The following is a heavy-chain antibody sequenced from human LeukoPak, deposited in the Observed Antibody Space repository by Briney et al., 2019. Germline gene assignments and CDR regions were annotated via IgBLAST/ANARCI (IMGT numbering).Heavy chain of an antibody. CDR2: LFCTWST. CDR1: GGSLSRGSYY. J-gene: IGHJ4*02. Sequence: PSETLSLTCTVSGGSLSRGSYYWGWVRQPPGKGLEWIGTLFCTWSTYYNPSLKSRVSISVDTSKNQFSLKLSSVTGADTAVYYCARLPGYAIGWYCDYWGQGTLVTVSS. V-gene: IGHV4-39*01. D-gene: IGHD6-19*01. CDR3: ARLPGYAIGWYCDY.